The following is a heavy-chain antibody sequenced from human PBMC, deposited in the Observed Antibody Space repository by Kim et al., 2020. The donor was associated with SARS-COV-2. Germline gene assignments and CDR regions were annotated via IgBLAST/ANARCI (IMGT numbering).Heavy chain of an antibody. V-gene: IGHV1-18*04. Sequence: ASVKVSCKASGYTFTSYGISWVRQAPGQGLEWMGWISAYNGNTNYAQKLQGRVTMTTDTSTSTAYMELRSLRSDDTAVYYCARVVELGYCSSTRCLSNWFDPWGQGTLVTVSS. D-gene: IGHD2-2*01. CDR2: ISAYNGNT. CDR1: GYTFTSYG. J-gene: IGHJ5*02. CDR3: ARVVELGYCSSTRCLSNWFDP.